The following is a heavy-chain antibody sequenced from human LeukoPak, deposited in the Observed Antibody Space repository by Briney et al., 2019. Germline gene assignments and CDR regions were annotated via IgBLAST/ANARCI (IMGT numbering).Heavy chain of an antibody. CDR1: GFTFSSYA. CDR2: ISGSGGST. Sequence: GGSLRLSCAASGFTFSSYAMSWVRQAPGKGREWVSAISGSGGSTYYADSLKGRFTISRDNSKNTLYLQMNSLRAEATAVCYCAKDARGYSYGVFDYWGQGTLVTVSS. J-gene: IGHJ4*02. V-gene: IGHV3-23*01. D-gene: IGHD5-18*01. CDR3: AKDARGYSYGVFDY.